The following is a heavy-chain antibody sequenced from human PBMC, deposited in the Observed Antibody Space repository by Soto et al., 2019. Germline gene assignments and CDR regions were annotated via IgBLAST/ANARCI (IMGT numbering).Heavy chain of an antibody. J-gene: IGHJ5*02. D-gene: IGHD2-2*01. CDR3: ARIALNCSSTSCMVNWFDP. Sequence: VKVSCKASGGTFSSYAISWVRQAPGQGLEWMGGIIPIFGTANYAQKFQGRVTITADESTSTAYMELSSLRSEDTAVHYCARIALNCSSTSCMVNWFDPWGQGTLVTVSS. CDR2: IIPIFGTA. V-gene: IGHV1-69*01. CDR1: GGTFSSYA.